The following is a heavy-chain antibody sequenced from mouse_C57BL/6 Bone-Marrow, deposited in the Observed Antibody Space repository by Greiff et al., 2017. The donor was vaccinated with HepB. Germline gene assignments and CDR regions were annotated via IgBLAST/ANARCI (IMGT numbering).Heavy chain of an antibody. CDR1: GYTFTDYY. D-gene: IGHD1-1*01. CDR3: ARCTTVVGYFDV. J-gene: IGHJ1*03. V-gene: IGHV1-19*01. CDR2: INPYNGGT. Sequence: VQLQQSGPVLVKPGASVKMSCKASGYTFTDYYMNWVKQSHGKSLEWIGVINPYNGGTSYNQKFTGKATLTVDKSSRTYYSALNSLTSAVSAVYYCARCTTVVGYFDVWGTGTTVTVAS.